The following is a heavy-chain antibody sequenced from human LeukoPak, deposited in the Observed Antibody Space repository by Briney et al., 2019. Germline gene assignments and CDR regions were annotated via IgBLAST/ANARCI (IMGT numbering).Heavy chain of an antibody. CDR3: ARATVTVYYYGMDV. CDR1: GGSISSGGYY. CDR2: IYYSGST. V-gene: IGHV4-31*03. D-gene: IGHD4-11*01. J-gene: IGHJ6*02. Sequence: SETLSLTCTVSGGSISSGGYYWSWIRQHPGKGLEWIGYIYYSGSTYYNPSLKSRVTISVDTSKNQFSLKLSSVTAADTAVYYRARATVTVYYYGMDVWGQGTTVTVSS.